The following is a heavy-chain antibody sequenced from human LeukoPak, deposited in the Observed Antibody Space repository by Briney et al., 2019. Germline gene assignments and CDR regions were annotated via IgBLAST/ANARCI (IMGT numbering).Heavy chain of an antibody. CDR2: IKQDGSEK. Sequence: GGSLRLSCAASGFTFSRYWMSWVRQAPGKGLEWVANIKQDGSEKYYVDSVKGRFTISRDNAKNSLYLQMNSLRAEDAAVYYCARLLVYNSGGEAFDHWGQGTLVTVSS. CDR1: GFTFSRYW. D-gene: IGHD1-20*01. V-gene: IGHV3-7*01. J-gene: IGHJ4*02. CDR3: ARLLVYNSGGEAFDH.